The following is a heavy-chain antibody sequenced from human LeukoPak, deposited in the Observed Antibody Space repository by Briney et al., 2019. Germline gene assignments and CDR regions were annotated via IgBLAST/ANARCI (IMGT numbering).Heavy chain of an antibody. V-gene: IGHV4-34*01. Sequence: SATLSLTCAVYGGSFSGYYWSWIRQPPGKGLEWIGEINHSGSTNYNPSLKSRVTISVDTSKNQFSLKLSSVTAADTAVYYCAAGSPTPFDYWGQGTLVTVSS. J-gene: IGHJ4*02. D-gene: IGHD3-10*01. CDR3: AAGSPTPFDY. CDR2: INHSGST. CDR1: GGSFSGYY.